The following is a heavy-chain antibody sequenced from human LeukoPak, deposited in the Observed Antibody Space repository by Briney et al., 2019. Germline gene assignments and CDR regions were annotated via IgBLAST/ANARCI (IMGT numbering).Heavy chain of an antibody. V-gene: IGHV3-7*01. CDR1: EFIFTTYY. D-gene: IGHD6-13*01. Sequence: GGSLRLSCAASEFIFTTYYMSWVRQAPGKGLEWVANIRNDGSEKYYADFVKGQFAISRDSAKNLLYLHINTLRAEDTAVYYCAREIPGQQVALDYWGQGTLVTVSS. CDR3: AREIPGQQVALDY. J-gene: IGHJ4*02. CDR2: IRNDGSEK.